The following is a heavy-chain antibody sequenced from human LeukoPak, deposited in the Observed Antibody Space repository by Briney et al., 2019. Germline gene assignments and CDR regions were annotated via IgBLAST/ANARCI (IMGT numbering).Heavy chain of an antibody. V-gene: IGHV4-38-2*02. CDR1: GYSISSGYY. CDR3: ARDPYCSGGSCTWFDP. CDR2: IYHSGIT. J-gene: IGHJ5*02. Sequence: SETLSLTCTVSGYSISSGYYWGWIRQPPEKGLEWIGSIYHSGITYYNPSLKSRVTISVDTSKNQFSLKLSSVTAADTAVYYCARDPYCSGGSCTWFDPWGQGTLVTVSS. D-gene: IGHD2-15*01.